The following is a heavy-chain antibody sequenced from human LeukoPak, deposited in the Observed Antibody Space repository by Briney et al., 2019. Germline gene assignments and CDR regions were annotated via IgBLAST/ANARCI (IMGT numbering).Heavy chain of an antibody. CDR2: IRSKANSYAT. V-gene: IGHV3-73*01. D-gene: IGHD2-2*01. Sequence: GGSLRLXCAASGFTFSGSAMHWVRQASGKGLEWVGRIRSKANSYATAYAASVKGRFTISRDDSKNTAYLQMNSLKTEDTAVYYCTRLYCSSTSCLNWFDPWGQGTLVTVSS. J-gene: IGHJ5*02. CDR1: GFTFSGSA. CDR3: TRLYCSSTSCLNWFDP.